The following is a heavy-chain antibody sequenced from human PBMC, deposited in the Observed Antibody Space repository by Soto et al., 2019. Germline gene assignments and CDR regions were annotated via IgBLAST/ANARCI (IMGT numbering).Heavy chain of an antibody. V-gene: IGHV1-46*01. CDR1: GYTFTSYG. D-gene: IGHD6-19*01. CDR2: INPSGGST. J-gene: IGHJ6*02. CDR3: ARHGINRPGIAVALLGMDV. Sequence: GASVKVSCKASGYTFTSYGISWVRQAPGQGLEWMGWINPSGGSTSYAQKFQGRVTMTRDTSTSTVYMELSSLRSEDTAVYYCARHGINRPGIAVALLGMDVWGQGTTVTVSS.